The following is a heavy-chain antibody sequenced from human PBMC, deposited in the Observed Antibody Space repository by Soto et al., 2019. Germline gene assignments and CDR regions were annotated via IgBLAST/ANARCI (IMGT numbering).Heavy chain of an antibody. CDR2: INPNSGGT. CDR3: ERGDIVLVPAAESFDY. CDR1: GYTFTGYY. D-gene: IGHD2-2*01. V-gene: IGHV1-2*04. Sequence: ASVKVSCKASGYTFTGYYMHWVRQAPGQGLEWMGWINPNSGGTNYAQKFQGWVTMTRDTSISTAYMELSRLRSDDTAVYYCERGDIVLVPAAESFDYRGQGTLVTV. J-gene: IGHJ4*02.